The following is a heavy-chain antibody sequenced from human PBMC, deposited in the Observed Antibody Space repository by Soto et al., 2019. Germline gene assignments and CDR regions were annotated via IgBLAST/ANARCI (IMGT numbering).Heavy chain of an antibody. Sequence: QVQLVESGGGLVKPGGSLRLSCAASGFTFSDYYMSWIRQTPGKGLEWVSYIGTRSTYTDYADSVKGRFTISRDNAKRSLYLQMDSLRADDTAVYYCARNTFDYWCQGTLVTVSS. V-gene: IGHV3-11*05. J-gene: IGHJ4*02. CDR2: IGTRSTYT. CDR3: ARNTFDY. CDR1: GFTFSDYY.